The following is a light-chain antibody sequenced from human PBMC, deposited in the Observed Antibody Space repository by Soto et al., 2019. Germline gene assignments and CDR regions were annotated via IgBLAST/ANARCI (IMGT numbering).Light chain of an antibody. J-gene: IGKJ1*01. V-gene: IGKV3-20*01. CDR3: QQYGSSPWT. CDR2: GAS. CDR1: QSVSSSY. Sequence: EIVLTQSPGTLSLSPGERATLSCRASQSVSSSYLAWYQHKPGQAPRLLIYGASSRATGIPDRFSGSGSGTDLTLTISSLEPEEFATDYWQQYGSSPWTFGQGTKVEIK.